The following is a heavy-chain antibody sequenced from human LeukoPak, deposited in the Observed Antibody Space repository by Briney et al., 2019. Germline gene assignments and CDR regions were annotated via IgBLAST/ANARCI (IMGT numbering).Heavy chain of an antibody. D-gene: IGHD3-16*01. CDR1: GGSIGSSSYY. J-gene: IGHJ3*02. V-gene: IGHV4-39*07. Sequence: SETLSLTCTVSGGSIGSSSYYWGWIRQPPGKGLEWIGSIYYSGSTYDNPSLKSRVTISVYTSKNQFSLKLSSLTAADTAVYCCARAPRLGAFDIWGQGTMVTVSS. CDR2: IYYSGST. CDR3: ARAPRLGAFDI.